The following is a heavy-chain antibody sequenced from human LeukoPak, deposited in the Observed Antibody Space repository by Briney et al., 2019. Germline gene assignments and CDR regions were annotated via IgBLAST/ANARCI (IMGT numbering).Heavy chain of an antibody. D-gene: IGHD3-22*01. CDR1: GFTFDDYA. CDR2: ISGDGGST. J-gene: IGHJ4*02. CDR3: AKDISRYYYDSSGYADY. V-gene: IGHV3-43*02. Sequence: GGSLRLSCAASGFTFDDYAMHWVRQAPGKGLEWVPLISGDGGSTYYADSVKGRFTISRDNSKNSLYLQMNSLRTEDTALYYCAKDISRYYYDSSGYADYWGQGTLVTVSS.